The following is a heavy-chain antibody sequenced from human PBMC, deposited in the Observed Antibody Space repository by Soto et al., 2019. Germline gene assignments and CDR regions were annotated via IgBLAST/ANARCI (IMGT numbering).Heavy chain of an antibody. V-gene: IGHV5-51*01. CDR2: ISPRGYT. J-gene: IGHJ4*02. CDR1: EYSFTTYW. Sequence: PGESLKISCKGSEYSFTTYWIGWVRQTPGKGLECLGIISPRGYTVYNPSLESRVTMSVDTSKNQFSLNLKSVTAADTAVYYCARDSPPIDYWGQGTLVTVSS. CDR3: ARDSPPIDY.